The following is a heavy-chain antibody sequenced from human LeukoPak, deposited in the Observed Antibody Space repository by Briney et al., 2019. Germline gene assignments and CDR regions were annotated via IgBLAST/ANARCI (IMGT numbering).Heavy chain of an antibody. J-gene: IGHJ6*03. CDR2: ISGSGGST. V-gene: IGHV3-23*01. Sequence: PGGPLRLSCAASGFTFSSYAMSWVRQAPEKGLEWVSAISGSGGSTYYADSVKGRFTISRDNSKNTLYLQMNSLRAEDTAVYYCAKAGTVTTELLYYYYYYMDVWGKGTTVTVSS. CDR1: GFTFSSYA. D-gene: IGHD4-11*01. CDR3: AKAGTVTTELLYYYYYYMDV.